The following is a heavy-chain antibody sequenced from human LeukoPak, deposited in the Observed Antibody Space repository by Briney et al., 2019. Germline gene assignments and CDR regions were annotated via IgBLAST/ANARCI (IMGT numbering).Heavy chain of an antibody. V-gene: IGHV3-23*01. CDR2: ISCRCGST. CDR3: AQVWVRGVIITSPYYYYGMDV. CDR1: GFTFISYA. Sequence: GGALRLSCAASGFTFISYAMSWLRQAAGKGLEWVSAISCRCGSTYYADSVKVRFSISTDNSKHTMYLQMHSLRAEATAVYYCAQVWVRGVIITSPYYYYGMDVWGQGTTVTVSS. J-gene: IGHJ6*02. D-gene: IGHD3-10*01.